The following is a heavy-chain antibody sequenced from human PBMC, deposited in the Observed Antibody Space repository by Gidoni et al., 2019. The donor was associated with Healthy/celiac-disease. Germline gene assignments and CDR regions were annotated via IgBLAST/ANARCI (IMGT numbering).Heavy chain of an antibody. CDR2: IYTSGST. J-gene: IGHJ4*02. Sequence: QVQLQESGPGLVKHSQTLSLTCTVSVGSISSGSYYWSLIRQPAGKGLEWIGRIYTSGSTTYNPSLKSRVTISVDTSKNQFSLKLSSVTAADTAVYYCARDPSRTYWTYYFDYWSQGTLVTVSS. CDR3: ARDPSRTYWTYYFDY. CDR1: VGSISSGSYY. V-gene: IGHV4-61*02. D-gene: IGHD1-1*01.